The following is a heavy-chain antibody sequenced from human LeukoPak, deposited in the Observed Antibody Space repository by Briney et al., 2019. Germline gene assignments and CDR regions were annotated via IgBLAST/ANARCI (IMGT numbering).Heavy chain of an antibody. J-gene: IGHJ4*02. D-gene: IGHD3-3*01. CDR1: GFTFSSYS. V-gene: IGHV3-21*01. Sequence: GGSLRLSCAASGFTFSSYSMNWVRQAPGKGLEWVSSISSSGSYIYYADSVKGRFTISRDNAKNSLYLQMNSLRAEDTAVYYCARDLYDFWNPTGYWGQGTLVTVSS. CDR3: ARDLYDFWNPTGY. CDR2: ISSSGSYI.